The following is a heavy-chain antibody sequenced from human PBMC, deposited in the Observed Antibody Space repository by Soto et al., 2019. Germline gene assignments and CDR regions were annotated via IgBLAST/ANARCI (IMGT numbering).Heavy chain of an antibody. CDR3: ARVRAMLTANWSDP. Sequence: ASGKISGKASGYTFTSYGMSWVRQAPGQGLEWMGWISAYNGNTNYAQKLQGRVTMTTDTSTSTAYMELRSLRSDDTAVYYCARVRAMLTANWSDPWCQGTLVALSS. V-gene: IGHV1-18*01. J-gene: IGHJ5*02. D-gene: IGHD3-16*01. CDR2: ISAYNGNT. CDR1: GYTFTSYG.